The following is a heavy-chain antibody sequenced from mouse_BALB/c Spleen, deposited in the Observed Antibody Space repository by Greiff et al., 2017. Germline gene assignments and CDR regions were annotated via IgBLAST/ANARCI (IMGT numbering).Heavy chain of an antibody. CDR1: GFTFSSYA. D-gene: IGHD1-2*01. Sequence: EVQLVESGGGLVKPGGSLKLSCAASGFTFSSYAMSWVRQTPEKRLEWVASISSGGSTYYPDSVKGRFTISRDNARNILYLQMSSLRSEDTAMYYCARIHYYGYDYFDYWGQGTTLTVSS. CDR2: ISSGGST. V-gene: IGHV5-6-5*01. J-gene: IGHJ2*01. CDR3: ARIHYYGYDYFDY.